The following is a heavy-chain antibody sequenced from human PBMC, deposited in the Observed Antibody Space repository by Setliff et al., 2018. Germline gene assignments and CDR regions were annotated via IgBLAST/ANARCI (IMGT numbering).Heavy chain of an antibody. Sequence: ASVKVSCKASGYTFTGYYMHWVRQAPGQGLEWMGWINPNSGGTNYAQKFQGRVTMTRDTSISTAYMELSRLRSDDTAVYYCARDLSIAAADEYFQHWGQGTLVTVS. CDR2: INPNSGGT. J-gene: IGHJ1*01. CDR1: GYTFTGYY. V-gene: IGHV1-2*02. D-gene: IGHD6-13*01. CDR3: ARDLSIAAADEYFQH.